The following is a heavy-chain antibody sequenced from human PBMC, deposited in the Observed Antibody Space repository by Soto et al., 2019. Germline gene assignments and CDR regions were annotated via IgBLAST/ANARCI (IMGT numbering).Heavy chain of an antibody. Sequence: GESLKISCKGSGYNFTKYWIGWVRQMPGKGPEWMGIIYPGDSDTRYSPSFQGQVTISADKSISTAYLQWSSLKASDTAMYYCARTSAAGIYYYGMDVWGQGTTVTVS. J-gene: IGHJ6*02. D-gene: IGHD6-13*01. CDR2: IYPGDSDT. CDR1: GYNFTKYW. CDR3: ARTSAAGIYYYGMDV. V-gene: IGHV5-51*01.